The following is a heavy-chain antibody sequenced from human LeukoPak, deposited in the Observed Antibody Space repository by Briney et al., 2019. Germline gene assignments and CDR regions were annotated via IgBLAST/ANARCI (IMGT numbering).Heavy chain of an antibody. D-gene: IGHD6-6*01. CDR3: ARGGGPLRQLVYYYYGMDV. CDR2: ISSGSSYV. V-gene: IGHV3-21*01. Sequence: GGSLRLSCAASGFTFTSYTMNWVRRAPGKGLESVSSISSGSSYVFSADSVRGRFTVSRDNAKNSLYLQMNSLRAEDTAVYYCARGGGPLRQLVYYYYGMDVWGQGTTVTVSS. CDR1: GFTFTSYT. J-gene: IGHJ6*02.